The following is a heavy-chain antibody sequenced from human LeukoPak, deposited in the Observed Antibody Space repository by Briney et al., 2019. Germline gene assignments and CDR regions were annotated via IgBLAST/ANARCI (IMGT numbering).Heavy chain of an antibody. CDR3: ARSGTYYYDTTRVNLFDY. D-gene: IGHD3-22*01. CDR1: GGSISSGGYY. CDR2: IYYSGST. V-gene: IGHV4-61*08. Sequence: PSETLSLTCTVSGGSISSGGYYWSWIRQHPGKGLEWIGYIYYSGSTNYNPSLKSRVTISVDTSKNQFSLKLSSVTAADTAVYYCARSGTYYYDTTRVNLFDYWGQGTLVTVSS. J-gene: IGHJ4*02.